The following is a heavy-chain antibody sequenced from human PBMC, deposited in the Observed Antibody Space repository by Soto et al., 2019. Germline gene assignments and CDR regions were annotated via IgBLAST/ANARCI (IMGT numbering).Heavy chain of an antibody. J-gene: IGHJ6*02. D-gene: IGHD1-26*01. CDR1: GFTFSSYG. CDR2: ISYDGSNK. Sequence: QVQLVESGGGVVQPGRSLRLSCAGSGFTFSSYGMHWVRQAPGKGLEWVAVISYDGSNKYYADSVKGRFTISRDNSKKTLYLQLSSLRAEDTAVYYCAKGEDGYYYTMDVWGQGTTVTVTS. V-gene: IGHV3-30*18. CDR3: AKGEDGYYYTMDV.